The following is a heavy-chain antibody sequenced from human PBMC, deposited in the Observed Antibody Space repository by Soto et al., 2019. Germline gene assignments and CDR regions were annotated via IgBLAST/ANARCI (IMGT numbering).Heavy chain of an antibody. D-gene: IGHD3-22*01. CDR1: GYTLTGYY. CDR2: LNPNTRDG. CDR3: ARGFREHSSSYWIGS. V-gene: IGHV1-2*06. J-gene: IGHJ5*01. Sequence: SLKLACKTSGYTLTGYYIHCVRQTPEQGLEWMGRLNPNTRDGEYAQEFQGRVTMTRDTSISTAYMEVTSLTSDDTAVYYCARGFREHSSSYWIGSWGQGTLGTVSS.